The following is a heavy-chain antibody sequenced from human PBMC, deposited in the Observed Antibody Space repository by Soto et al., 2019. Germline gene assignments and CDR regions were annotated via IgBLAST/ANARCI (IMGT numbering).Heavy chain of an antibody. CDR2: IYYSGST. D-gene: IGHD3-9*01. V-gene: IGHV4-59*01. CDR1: GGAIISYY. J-gene: IGHJ3*02. Sequence: SETLSLTCTVSGGAIISYYCIFIRHPPLKGLEWIVYIYYSGSTNYNPSLKSRVTISVDTSKNQFSLKLSSVTAADTAVYYCARVLRYFDWTPDAFDIWGQGTMVTVSS. CDR3: ARVLRYFDWTPDAFDI.